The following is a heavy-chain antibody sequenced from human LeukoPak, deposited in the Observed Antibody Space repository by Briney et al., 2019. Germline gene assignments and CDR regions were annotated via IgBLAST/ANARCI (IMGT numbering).Heavy chain of an antibody. V-gene: IGHV3-23*01. D-gene: IGHD2-15*01. Sequence: GGSLRLSCVVSGITLSNYGMSWVRQAPGKGLEWVSKISAGGEDKHYAGSVKGRFTISRDNSKNTLYLQMNTLRAEDTALYYCAKDVGFCSGDSCSFFDYWGQGDLVTVSS. J-gene: IGHJ4*02. CDR1: GITLSNYG. CDR3: AKDVGFCSGDSCSFFDY. CDR2: ISAGGEDK.